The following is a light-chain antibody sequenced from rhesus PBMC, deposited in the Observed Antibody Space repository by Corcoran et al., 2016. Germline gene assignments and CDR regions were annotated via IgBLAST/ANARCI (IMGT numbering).Light chain of an antibody. CDR1: QGLSHW. Sequence: DIQMTQSPSSLSASAGDRVTITFRASQGLSHWLVWYQQKPGKAPKLLIYRASNSVTGDPSRFSGSGSGTDFTLTVSRVQPKSITTYYLQQHDNSPLTFSEGAKVEVE. CDR3: QQHDNSPLT. V-gene: IGKV1-69*01. J-gene: IGKJ4*01. CDR2: RAS.